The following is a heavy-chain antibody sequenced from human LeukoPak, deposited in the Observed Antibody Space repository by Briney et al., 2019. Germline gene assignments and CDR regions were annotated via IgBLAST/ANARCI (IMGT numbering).Heavy chain of an antibody. Sequence: SETLSLTCTVSGGSISGYYWSWIRQPPGKALEWIAYIYSSGTSTYNPSLKSRGTISVDPSKNQFSLELRSVTAADTAVYYCARRVSLYAAFDIWGLGTLVTVSS. CDR3: ARRVSLYAAFDI. J-gene: IGHJ3*02. CDR2: IYSSGTS. V-gene: IGHV4-59*08. CDR1: GGSISGYY. D-gene: IGHD3-16*02.